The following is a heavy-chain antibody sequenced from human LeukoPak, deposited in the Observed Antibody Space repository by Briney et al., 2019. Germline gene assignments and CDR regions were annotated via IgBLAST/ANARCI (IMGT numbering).Heavy chain of an antibody. V-gene: IGHV3-48*01. D-gene: IGHD3-10*01. CDR1: GFTFSSYS. CDR2: ISSSSSTI. CDR3: ARGLGYYFDY. J-gene: IGHJ4*02. Sequence: GGSLRLSCAASGFTFSSYSMNWVRQAPGKGLEWVSYISSSSSTIYYADSVKGRFTISRDNAKNSLYLQMSSLRAEDTAVYYCARGLGYYFDYWGQGTLVTVSS.